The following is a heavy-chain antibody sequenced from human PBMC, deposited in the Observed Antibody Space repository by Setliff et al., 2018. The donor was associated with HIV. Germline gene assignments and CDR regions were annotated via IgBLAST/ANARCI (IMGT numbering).Heavy chain of an antibody. V-gene: IGHV1-46*01. J-gene: IGHJ4*02. CDR2: INPGGGST. D-gene: IGHD3-22*01. CDR1: GYTFTSYY. Sequence: ASVKVSCKASGYTFTSYYMHWVRQAPGQGLEWMGIINPGGGSTSYAQKLQGRVTMTSDTSTSTDYMGLSSLRSEDTDVYYCVRDGEYLDYYDSSGHPEYYFGYWGQGTLVTVSS. CDR3: VRDGEYLDYYDSSGHPEYYFGY.